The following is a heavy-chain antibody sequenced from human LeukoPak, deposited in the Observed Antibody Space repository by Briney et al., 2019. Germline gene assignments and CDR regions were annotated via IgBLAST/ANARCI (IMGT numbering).Heavy chain of an antibody. Sequence: PSETLSLTCTVSGGSISSYYWSWIRQPPGKGLEWIGYIYYSGSTNYNPSLKSRVTISVDTSKNQFSLKLSSVTAADTAVYYCASVYSSRTYWFDPWGQGTLVTVSS. CDR3: ASVYSSRTYWFDP. J-gene: IGHJ5*02. CDR2: IYYSGST. CDR1: GGSISSYY. D-gene: IGHD6-13*01. V-gene: IGHV4-59*01.